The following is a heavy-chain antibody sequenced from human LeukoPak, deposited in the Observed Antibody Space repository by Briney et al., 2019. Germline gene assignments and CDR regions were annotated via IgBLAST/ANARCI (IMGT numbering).Heavy chain of an antibody. Sequence: GGSLRLSCAASGFTFSSYGMHWVRQAPGKGLEWVAFIRYDGSNKYYADSVKGRFTISRDNSKNTLYLQMNSLRAEDTAVYYCARGFRITLEYWGQGTLVTVSS. V-gene: IGHV3-30*02. CDR2: IRYDGSNK. D-gene: IGHD3-10*01. CDR3: ARGFRITLEY. CDR1: GFTFSSYG. J-gene: IGHJ4*02.